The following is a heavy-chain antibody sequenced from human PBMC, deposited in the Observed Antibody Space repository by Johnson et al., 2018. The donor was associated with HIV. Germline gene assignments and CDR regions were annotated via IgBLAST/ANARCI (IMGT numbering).Heavy chain of an antibody. CDR2: INSDGSST. CDR3: AKGIAAPHDAFDI. CDR1: GFTFDDYG. J-gene: IGHJ3*02. V-gene: IGHV3-20*04. D-gene: IGHD6-6*01. Sequence: VQLVESGGGVVRPGGSLRLSCAAPGFTFDDYGMSWVRQAPGKGLEWVSRINSDGSSTSYADSVKGRFTISRDNAKNTLYLQVNSLRAEDTAVYYCAKGIAAPHDAFDIWGQGTMVTVSS.